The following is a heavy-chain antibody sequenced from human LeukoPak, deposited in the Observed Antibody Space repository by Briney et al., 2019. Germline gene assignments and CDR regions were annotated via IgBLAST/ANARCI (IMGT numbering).Heavy chain of an antibody. Sequence: ASVKVSCKASGYTLTVYYMHWVRQAPGQGLEWMGWINPYSGGTNLAQNFQGRVTLTRDTSLNTAYMELSRLRSDDTAVYYCARLEYYGAHPRIDYWGQGTPVTVSS. CDR1: GYTLTVYY. CDR3: ARLEYYGAHPRIDY. CDR2: INPYSGGT. D-gene: IGHD2-21*01. V-gene: IGHV1-2*02. J-gene: IGHJ4*02.